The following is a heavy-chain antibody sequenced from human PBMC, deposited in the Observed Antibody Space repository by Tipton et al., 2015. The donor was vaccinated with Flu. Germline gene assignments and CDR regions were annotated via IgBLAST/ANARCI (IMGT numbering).Heavy chain of an antibody. V-gene: IGHV4-59*12. Sequence: TLSLTCTVSGGSISSYYWSWIRQPPGKGLEWIGYIYYSGSTNYNPSLKSRVTILVDTSKNQFSLKVSSVTAADTAIYYCARDPWAVPYYFDYWGQGTLITVSS. CDR3: ARDPWAVPYYFDY. CDR1: GGSISSYY. J-gene: IGHJ4*02. CDR2: IYYSGST. D-gene: IGHD6-6*01.